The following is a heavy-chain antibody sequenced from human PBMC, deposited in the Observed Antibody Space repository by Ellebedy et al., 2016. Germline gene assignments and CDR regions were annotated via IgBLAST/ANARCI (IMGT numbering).Heavy chain of an antibody. CDR1: GDDFASVF. J-gene: IGHJ5*01. D-gene: IGHD3/OR15-3a*01. V-gene: IGHV5-51*01. CDR2: VFPADSRV. Sequence: GESLKIPCKASGDDFASVFIAWVRQMPGKGLEWMGIVFPADSRVTYNPSCQGQVTSSADKSITTAYLQWSSLKASDTAMYYCARRGLVGGWYESWGQGTLVTVSS. CDR3: ARRGLVGGWYES.